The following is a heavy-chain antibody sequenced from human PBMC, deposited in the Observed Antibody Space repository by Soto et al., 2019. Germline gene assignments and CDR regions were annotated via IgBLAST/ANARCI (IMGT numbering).Heavy chain of an antibody. CDR3: ARGTSGDYDF. Sequence: VQLVESGGYVVQPGGSLSLSSVVSGFTFSSYAMSRVRQAPGKWLGWVSALRAGGTSAYYTVSVEGRFTICRDNSKNILNLQMNSLREDDTSVYYWARGTSGDYDFWGQGTLDTVSP. V-gene: IGHV3-23*04. D-gene: IGHD4-17*01. CDR2: LRAGGTSA. J-gene: IGHJ4*02. CDR1: GFTFSSYA.